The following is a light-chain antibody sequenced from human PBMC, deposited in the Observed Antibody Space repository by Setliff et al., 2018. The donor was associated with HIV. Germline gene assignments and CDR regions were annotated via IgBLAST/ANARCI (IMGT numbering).Light chain of an antibody. CDR3: CSYAGSETFDV. CDR1: ISDVGGYNY. CDR2: EVS. V-gene: IGLV2-14*01. J-gene: IGLJ1*01. Sequence: QSALTQPASVSGSPGQSITIFCIGTISDVGGYNYVSWYQQYPGKAPKLMIHEVSNRPSGVSNRFSGSKSGNTASLTISGLQGEDEADYYCCSYAGSETFDVFGTGTKVTVL.